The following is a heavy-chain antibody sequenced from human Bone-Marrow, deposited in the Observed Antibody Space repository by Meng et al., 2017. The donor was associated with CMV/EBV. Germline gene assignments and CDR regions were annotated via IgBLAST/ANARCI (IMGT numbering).Heavy chain of an antibody. CDR2: INPNSGGT. D-gene: IGHD2-2*01. J-gene: IGHJ3*02. CDR3: ASKTLGYCSVTRCDAFDI. V-gene: IGHV1-2*02. Sequence: ASVKVSCKASGYTFTGYYIHWVRQAPGQGLEWMGWINPNSGGTNYAQKFQGRVTMTRDTSISTAYMELSRLRSDDTAVYYCASKTLGYCSVTRCDAFDIWGQGTMVTVSS. CDR1: GYTFTGYY.